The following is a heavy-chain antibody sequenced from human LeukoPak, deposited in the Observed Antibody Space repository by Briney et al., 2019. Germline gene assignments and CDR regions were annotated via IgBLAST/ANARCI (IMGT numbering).Heavy chain of an antibody. J-gene: IGHJ4*02. Sequence: GESLKISCKGSGYIFNSYWIAWVRQMPGKGLEWMGILYPGDFDTTYSPSFQGQVTISVDKSTTTAHLQWSSLKASDTAMYYCARQSDGGGSYPGYWGQGTLVTVSS. V-gene: IGHV5-51*01. CDR2: LYPGDFDT. CDR3: ARQSDGGGSYPGY. D-gene: IGHD1-26*01. CDR1: GYIFNSYW.